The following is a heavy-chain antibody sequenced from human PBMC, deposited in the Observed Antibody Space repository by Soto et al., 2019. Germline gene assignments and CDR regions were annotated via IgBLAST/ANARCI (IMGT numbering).Heavy chain of an antibody. CDR3: AKDAIMVSSSFNYFDF. V-gene: IGHV3-21*04. D-gene: IGHD6-13*01. Sequence: PGGSLRLSCVASGFTFTRDSMNWVRQAPGKGLEWVSSISSTTNYIYYGDSMKGRFTISRDNSKNTLYLQMNSLSAEDTAIYYCAKDAIMVSSSFNYFDFWGQGALVTVSS. CDR1: GFTFTRDS. J-gene: IGHJ4*02. CDR2: ISSTTNYI.